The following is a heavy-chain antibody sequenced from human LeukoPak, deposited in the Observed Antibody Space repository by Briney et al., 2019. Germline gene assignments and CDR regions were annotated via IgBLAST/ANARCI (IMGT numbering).Heavy chain of an antibody. CDR3: ARSAYDSSGYYYVGYFDY. J-gene: IGHJ4*02. D-gene: IGHD3-22*01. V-gene: IGHV3-74*01. Sequence: GGSLRLSCAASGFTFSSYWMHWVRQAPGKGLVWVSRINSDGSSTSYADSVKGRFTIPRDNAKNSLYLQMNSLRAEDTAVYYCARSAYDSSGYYYVGYFDYWGQGTLVTVSS. CDR2: INSDGSST. CDR1: GFTFSSYW.